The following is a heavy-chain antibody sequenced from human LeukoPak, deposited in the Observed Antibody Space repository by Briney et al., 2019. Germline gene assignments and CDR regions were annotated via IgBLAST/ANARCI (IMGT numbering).Heavy chain of an antibody. V-gene: IGHV3-21*01. Sequence: PGGSLRLSCAASGFTFSTYSMNWVRQAPGKGLEWVSSISSSSSYIFYADSVKGRFTISRDNAKNSLYLQMKSLRAEDTAVYYCAHIVVVPAAPSFDYWGQGTLVTVSS. CDR2: ISSSSSYI. CDR3: AHIVVVPAAPSFDY. J-gene: IGHJ4*02. D-gene: IGHD2-2*01. CDR1: GFTFSTYS.